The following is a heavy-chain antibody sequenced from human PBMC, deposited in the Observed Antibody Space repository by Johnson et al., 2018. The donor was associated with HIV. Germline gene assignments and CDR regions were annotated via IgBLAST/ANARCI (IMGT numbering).Heavy chain of an antibody. V-gene: IGHV3-30*03. CDR2: ISYVGTNE. CDR3: ATIPAHGAAFDI. Sequence: QVQLVESGGGLVPPGGSLRLSCAASGFTVSSNYMSWVRQAPGKGLEWVAVISYVGTNEDYADSVKGRFTISRDNSKNTLYLQINSLRPEETAAYYCATIPAHGAAFDIWGQGTVVTVSS. CDR1: GFTVSSNY. D-gene: IGHD2-2*01. J-gene: IGHJ3*02.